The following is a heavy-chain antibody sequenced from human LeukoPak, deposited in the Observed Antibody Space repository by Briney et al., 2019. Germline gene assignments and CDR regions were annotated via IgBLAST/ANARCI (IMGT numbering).Heavy chain of an antibody. Sequence: GRSLRLSCAASGFTFSSYGMHWVRQAPGKGLEWVAVISYDGSNKYYADSVKGRFTISRDNAKNSLYLQMNSLRAEDTAVYYCARNPGRLGYSSGWYPGAFDIWGQGTMVTVSS. CDR3: ARNPGRLGYSSGWYPGAFDI. D-gene: IGHD6-19*01. V-gene: IGHV3-30*03. J-gene: IGHJ3*02. CDR2: ISYDGSNK. CDR1: GFTFSSYG.